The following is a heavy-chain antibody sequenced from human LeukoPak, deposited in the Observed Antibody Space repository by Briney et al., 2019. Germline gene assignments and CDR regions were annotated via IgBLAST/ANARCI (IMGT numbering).Heavy chain of an antibody. J-gene: IGHJ4*02. CDR1: GGSISSGGYY. CDR2: IYHSGST. D-gene: IGHD3-9*01. V-gene: IGHV4-31*03. Sequence: SETLSLTCTVSGGSISSGGYYWSWIRQHPGKGLEWIGEIYHSGSTNYNPSLKSRVTISVDKSKNQFSLKLSSVTAADTAVYYCARKGLRYFDWLLPQYYFDYWGQGTLVTVSS. CDR3: ARKGLRYFDWLLPQYYFDY.